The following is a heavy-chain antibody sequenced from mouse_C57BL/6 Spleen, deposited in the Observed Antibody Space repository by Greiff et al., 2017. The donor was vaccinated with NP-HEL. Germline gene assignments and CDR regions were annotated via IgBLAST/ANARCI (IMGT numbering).Heavy chain of an antibody. CDR1: GFTFSSYA. V-gene: IGHV5-4*01. CDR3: ARDNYGNRFDY. CDR2: ISDGGSYT. J-gene: IGHJ2*01. Sequence: EVMLVESGGGLVKPGGSLKLSCAASGFTFSSYAMSWVRQTPEKRLEWVATISDGGSYTYYPDNVKGRFTISRDNAKNNLYLQMSHLKSEDTAMYYCARDNYGNRFDYWGQGTTLTVSS. D-gene: IGHD2-1*01.